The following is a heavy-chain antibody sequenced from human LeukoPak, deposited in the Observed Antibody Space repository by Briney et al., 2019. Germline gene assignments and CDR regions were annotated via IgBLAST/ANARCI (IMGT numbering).Heavy chain of an antibody. Sequence: GGSLRLSCAASGFTFSSYGMHWVRQAPGKGLEWVAFIRYDGSNNYYADSVKGRFTISRDNSKNTLYLQMNSLRAEDTAVYYCAKDLDYGDLTRDSSGYYPGPPWGQGTLVTVSS. CDR2: IRYDGSNN. J-gene: IGHJ5*02. CDR3: AKDLDYGDLTRDSSGYYPGPP. D-gene: IGHD3-22*01. V-gene: IGHV3-30*02. CDR1: GFTFSSYG.